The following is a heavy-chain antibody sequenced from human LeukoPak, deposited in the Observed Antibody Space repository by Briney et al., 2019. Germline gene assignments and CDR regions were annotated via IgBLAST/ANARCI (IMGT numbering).Heavy chain of an antibody. V-gene: IGHV4-59*01. J-gene: IGHJ4*02. Sequence: SETLSLTCSVSGGPITEYYWSWVRQPPGKGLEWIGYIYHTGSTNYSPSLKSRLTMSVDASRNQFSLKLVSVTAADTAVYYCARDRGTTGYYYLDSGGQGILVTVSS. CDR1: GGPITEYY. CDR3: ARDRGTTGYYYLDS. CDR2: IYHTGST. D-gene: IGHD1-26*01.